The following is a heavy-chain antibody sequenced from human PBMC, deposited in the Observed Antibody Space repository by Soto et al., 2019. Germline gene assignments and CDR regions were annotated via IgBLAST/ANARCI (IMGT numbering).Heavy chain of an antibody. D-gene: IGHD4-17*01. CDR2: ISYDGSNK. CDR3: AKDHDAGDGTTVTTFYYYYGMDV. V-gene: IGHV3-30*18. J-gene: IGHJ6*02. Sequence: LRLSCAASGFTFSSYGMHWVRQSPVSGLEWVAVISYDGSNKYYADSVKGRFTISRDNSKNTLYLQMNSLRAEDRAVYYCAKDHDAGDGTTVTTFYYYYGMDVWGQGTTITVSS. CDR1: GFTFSSYG.